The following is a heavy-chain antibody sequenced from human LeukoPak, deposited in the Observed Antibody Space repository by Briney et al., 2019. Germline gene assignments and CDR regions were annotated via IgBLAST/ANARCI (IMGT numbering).Heavy chain of an antibody. V-gene: IGHV1-18*01. Sequence: ASVKVSCKASGYTFTSYGISWERQAPGQGLEWMGWISAYNGNTNYAQKLQGRVTMTTDTSTSTAYMELRSLRSDDTAVYYCASTYRGDSSGYYFDYWGQGTLVTVSS. CDR1: GYTFTSYG. CDR3: ASTYRGDSSGYYFDY. CDR2: ISAYNGNT. J-gene: IGHJ4*02. D-gene: IGHD3-22*01.